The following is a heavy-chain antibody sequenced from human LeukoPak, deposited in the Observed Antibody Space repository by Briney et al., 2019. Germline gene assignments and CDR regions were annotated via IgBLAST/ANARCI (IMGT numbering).Heavy chain of an antibody. CDR2: ISSSSSYI. CDR3: ARGLRSFHYDFWSGPGSYYYGMDV. J-gene: IGHJ6*02. Sequence: GGSLRLSCAASGFTFSSYSMNWVRQAPGKGLEWVSSISSSSSYIYYADSVKGRFTISRDNAKNSLYLQMNSLRAEDTAVYYCARGLRSFHYDFWSGPGSYYYGMDVWGQGTTVTVSS. V-gene: IGHV3-21*01. D-gene: IGHD3-3*01. CDR1: GFTFSSYS.